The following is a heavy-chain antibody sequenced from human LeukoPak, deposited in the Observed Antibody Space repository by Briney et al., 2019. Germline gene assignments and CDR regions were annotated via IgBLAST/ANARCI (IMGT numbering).Heavy chain of an antibody. Sequence: SETLSLTCTVSGGSISSYYWSWLRQPPGKGLEWSGYIYYSGSTNYNPSLKSLVTISVDTSKNHFSLKLTSVTAAATAVYYCAKLWDSGSPEYWDQGPLVTVSS. V-gene: IGHV4-59*01. J-gene: IGHJ4*02. CDR2: IYYSGST. CDR3: AKLWDSGSPEY. CDR1: GGSISSYY. D-gene: IGHD1-26*01.